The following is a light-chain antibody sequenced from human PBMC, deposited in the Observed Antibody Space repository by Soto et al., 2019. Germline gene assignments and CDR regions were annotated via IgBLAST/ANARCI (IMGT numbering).Light chain of an antibody. Sequence: EIVMTQSPLSLSVTPGEPASISCRASQSLLHSNGYNYLDWYVQKPGQSPQLLINLASNRASGVPDNFSGSGTGTDFTLNIRRVEAEDVWIYYCMQALQTPWTFGQGTKVEV. CDR1: QSLLHSNGYNY. CDR3: MQALQTPWT. CDR2: LAS. J-gene: IGKJ1*01. V-gene: IGKV2-28*01.